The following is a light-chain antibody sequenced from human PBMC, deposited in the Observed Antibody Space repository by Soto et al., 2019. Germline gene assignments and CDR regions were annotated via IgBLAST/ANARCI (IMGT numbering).Light chain of an antibody. CDR2: AVS. CDR3: SFFASRTTSYV. J-gene: IGLJ1*01. CDR1: SSDIGTYIN. V-gene: IGLV2-18*01. Sequence: QSALTQPPSVSGSPGQSVSISCTGTSSDIGTYINVSWYQQPPGTAPKLIIYAVSNRPSGVPDRFSGSKSGNTASLTISGLQAEDEANYYCSFFASRTTSYVFGSGTKLTVL.